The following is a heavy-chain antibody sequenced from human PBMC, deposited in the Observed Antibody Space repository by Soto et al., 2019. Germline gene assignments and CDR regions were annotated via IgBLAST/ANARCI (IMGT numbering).Heavy chain of an antibody. D-gene: IGHD1-7*01. CDR2: IYPGDSDT. CDR1: GYRFTSYW. Sequence: GVSMKISWKGSGYRFTSYWIAWVRQMPGKGLEWMGSIYPGDSDTKYSPSFQGQVTISVDKSISTAYLQWSSLKASDTGMYYCARPGGAHQQNYFDPWGQGTLVTVSS. CDR3: ARPGGAHQQNYFDP. J-gene: IGHJ5*02. V-gene: IGHV5-51*01.